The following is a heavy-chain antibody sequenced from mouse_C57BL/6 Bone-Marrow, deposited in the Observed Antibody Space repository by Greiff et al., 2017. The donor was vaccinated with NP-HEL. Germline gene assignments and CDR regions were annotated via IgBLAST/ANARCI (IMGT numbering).Heavy chain of an antibody. CDR2: INPSSGYP. CDR3: ARDVYYYGSRDY. Sequence: QVQLQQSGAELAKPGASVKLSCKASGYTFTSYWMHWVKQRPGQGLEWNGYINPSSGYPKYNQKFKDKATLTADKSSSPAYMQLSSLTYEDSAVYSCARDVYYYGSRDYGGQGTTLTVSS. J-gene: IGHJ2*01. V-gene: IGHV1-7*01. D-gene: IGHD1-1*01. CDR1: GYTFTSYW.